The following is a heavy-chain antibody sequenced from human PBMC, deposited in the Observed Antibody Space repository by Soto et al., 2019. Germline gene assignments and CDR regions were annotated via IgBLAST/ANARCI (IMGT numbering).Heavy chain of an antibody. CDR3: ARGYCTSTSCSIFNY. V-gene: IGHV4-61*01. J-gene: IGHJ4*02. D-gene: IGHD2-2*01. CDR1: GGSVSSGSFY. CDR2: IYYTGRN. Sequence: SETLSLTCTVSGGSVSSGSFYWSWIRQPPGKGLEWIGYIYYTGRNTYNPSLKSRVTMSADTSQNQFSLRLSSVTAADTAVYYCARGYCTSTSCSIFNYWGQGTQVTV.